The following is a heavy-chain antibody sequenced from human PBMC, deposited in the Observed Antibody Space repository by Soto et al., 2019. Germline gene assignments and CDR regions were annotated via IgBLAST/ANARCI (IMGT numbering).Heavy chain of an antibody. V-gene: IGHV5-51*01. Sequence: GESLKISCKGSGYSFTRYWIGWVRQMPGKGLEWMGIIYPGDSDTRISPSFQGQVTISADKSISTAYLQWSSLKASDTAMYYCARHESVYGSGSYYVDYWGQGTLVTVSS. CDR2: IYPGDSDT. D-gene: IGHD3-10*01. CDR3: ARHESVYGSGSYYVDY. CDR1: GYSFTRYW. J-gene: IGHJ4*02.